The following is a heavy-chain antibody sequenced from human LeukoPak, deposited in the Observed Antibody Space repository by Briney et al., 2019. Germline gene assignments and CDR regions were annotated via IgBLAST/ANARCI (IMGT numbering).Heavy chain of an antibody. Sequence: ASVKVSCKASGYTFTSYYMHWVRQAPGQGLEWMGWINPNSGDTNYQGRVTMTRDTSISTAYMELSRLRSDDTAVYYCARETVPAIAAPRGLNYWGQGTLVTVSS. CDR2: INPNSGDT. CDR1: GYTFTSYY. CDR3: ARETVPAIAAPRGLNY. V-gene: IGHV1-2*02. D-gene: IGHD6-13*01. J-gene: IGHJ4*02.